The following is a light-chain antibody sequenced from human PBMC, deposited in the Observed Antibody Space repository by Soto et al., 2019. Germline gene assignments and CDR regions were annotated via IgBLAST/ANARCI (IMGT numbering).Light chain of an antibody. CDR3: QQNHCTPYT. Sequence: IQLTQSPSSLSVSIGVRVTINCRASQGLSSYLNWYRQKPGKAPELLIYSASTLQTGVPSRFSGSGSETDFTLTISSLQSEDLVTYYCQQNHCTPYTFGQGTKLEL. CDR1: QGLSSY. V-gene: IGKV1-39*01. CDR2: SAS. J-gene: IGKJ2*01.